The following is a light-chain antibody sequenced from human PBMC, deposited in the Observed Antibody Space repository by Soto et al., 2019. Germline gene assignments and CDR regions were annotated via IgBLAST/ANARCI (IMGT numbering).Light chain of an antibody. CDR2: KAS. CDR1: QSISSW. CDR3: QQYGLSPVT. V-gene: IGKV1-5*03. J-gene: IGKJ2*01. Sequence: DIQMTQSPSTLSASVGDRVTITCRASQSISSWLAWYQQKPGKAPNLLIYKASTLESGVPSRFSGSGSGTEFTLTVSSLQPDDFATYYCQQYGLSPVTFGQGTKLEIK.